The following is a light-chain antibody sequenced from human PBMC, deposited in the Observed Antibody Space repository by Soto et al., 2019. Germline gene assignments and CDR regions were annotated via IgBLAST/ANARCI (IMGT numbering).Light chain of an antibody. CDR3: YSYTTSSTYV. CDR1: SSDVGGYNY. V-gene: IGLV2-14*01. Sequence: QSVLTHPASVSGSPVQSITISCSGTSSDVGGYNYVSWYQQHPGKAPQVMIYDVSNRPSGVSNRFSGSKSGNTASLTISGLQAEDEADYYCYSYTTSSTYVFGTGTKVTVL. CDR2: DVS. J-gene: IGLJ1*01.